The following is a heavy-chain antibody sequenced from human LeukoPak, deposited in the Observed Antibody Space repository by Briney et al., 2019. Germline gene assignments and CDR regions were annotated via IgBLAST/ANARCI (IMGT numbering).Heavy chain of an antibody. V-gene: IGHV1-45*02. CDR3: AAVGATTGGFDY. D-gene: IGHD1-26*01. CDR2: ITPFNGNT. Sequence: SVKVSCKASGYTFTYRYLHWVRQAPGQALEWMGWITPFNGNTNYAQKFQDRVTITRDRSMSTAYMELSSLRSEDTAMYYCAAVGATTGGFDYWGQGTLVTVSS. J-gene: IGHJ4*02. CDR1: GYTFTYRY.